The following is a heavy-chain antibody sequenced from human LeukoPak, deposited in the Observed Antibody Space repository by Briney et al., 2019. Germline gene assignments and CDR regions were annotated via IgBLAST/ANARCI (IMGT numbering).Heavy chain of an antibody. CDR1: GYTFTSYY. D-gene: IGHD5-24*01. CDR3: ARDMDDYNAFAPLFQH. J-gene: IGHJ1*01. CDR2: INPSGGST. Sequence: ASVKVSCKASGYTFTSYYMHWVRQAPGQGLEWMGIINPSGGSTSYAQKFQGRVTMTRDTSTSTVYMELSSLRSEDTAVYYCARDMDDYNAFAPLFQHWGQGTLVTVSS. V-gene: IGHV1-46*01.